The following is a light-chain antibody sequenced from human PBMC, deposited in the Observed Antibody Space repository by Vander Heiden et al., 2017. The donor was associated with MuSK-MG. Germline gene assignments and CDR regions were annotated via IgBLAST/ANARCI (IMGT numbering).Light chain of an antibody. CDR3: QQYGSSLTWT. J-gene: IGKJ1*01. CDR2: GAS. V-gene: IGKV3-20*01. Sequence: EIVLKQSPGTLSLSPGERATLSCRASQSVSSSYLAWYQQKPGQAPQLLIYGASSRATGIPDRFSGSGSGTDFTLTISRLEPEDFAVYYCQQYGSSLTWTFGQGTKVEIK. CDR1: QSVSSSY.